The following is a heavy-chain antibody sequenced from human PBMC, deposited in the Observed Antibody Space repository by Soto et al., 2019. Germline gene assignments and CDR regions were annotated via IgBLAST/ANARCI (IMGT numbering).Heavy chain of an antibody. V-gene: IGHV3-21*01. Sequence: GGSLRLSCAASGFTFSSYSMNWVRQAPGKGLEWVSSISSSSTYIYYADSVKGRFTISRDNAKNSLYLQMNSLRAEDTAVYYCVRQLYDHAHWLDPSAHGTLVTVSS. CDR1: GFTFSSYS. D-gene: IGHD3-16*01. J-gene: IGHJ5*02. CDR3: VRQLYDHAHWLDP. CDR2: ISSSSTYI.